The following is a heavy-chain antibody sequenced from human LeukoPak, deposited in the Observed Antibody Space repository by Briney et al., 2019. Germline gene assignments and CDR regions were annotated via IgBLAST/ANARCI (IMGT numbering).Heavy chain of an antibody. CDR1: GFTVSSNY. CDR3: ASGAVAGPEGAFDI. Sequence: GGSLRLSCAASGFTVSSNYMSWVRQAPGKGLEWVSVIYSGGSTYYADSVKGRFTISRDNSKNTLYLQMNSLRAEDTAVYYCASGAVAGPEGAFDIWGQGTMVTVSS. D-gene: IGHD6-19*01. J-gene: IGHJ3*02. V-gene: IGHV3-66*01. CDR2: IYSGGST.